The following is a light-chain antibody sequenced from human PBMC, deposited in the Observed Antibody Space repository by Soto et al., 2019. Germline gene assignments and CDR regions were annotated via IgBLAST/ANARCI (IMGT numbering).Light chain of an antibody. V-gene: IGKV3-11*01. J-gene: IGKJ1*01. CDR2: DAS. CDR1: QSVRTY. Sequence: EIVLTQSPVTLSLSPGERATLSCRASQSVRTYLAWYQVKPGQAPRLLIYDASRRASGVPARFSGSGSGTDFTLTISSLQPEDVATYYCQKCNSAPWTFGQGTKVEIK. CDR3: QKCNSAPWT.